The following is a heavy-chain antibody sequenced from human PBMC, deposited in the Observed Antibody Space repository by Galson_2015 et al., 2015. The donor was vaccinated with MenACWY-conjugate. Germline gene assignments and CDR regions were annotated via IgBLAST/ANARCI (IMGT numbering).Heavy chain of an antibody. J-gene: IGHJ3*02. V-gene: IGHV4-59*01. CDR1: GGSITSYY. CDR2: VHHTGST. D-gene: IGHD1-26*01. Sequence: QVQLQESGPGLVKPSETLLLTCTVSGGSITSYYWNWIRQPPGKGLEWIGYVHHTGSTSHKPSLRSRGTMSVDTSNSHFSLKLSSVTAADTAVYYCARWEASLNAFDIWGRGTMVTVSS. CDR3: ARWEASLNAFDI.